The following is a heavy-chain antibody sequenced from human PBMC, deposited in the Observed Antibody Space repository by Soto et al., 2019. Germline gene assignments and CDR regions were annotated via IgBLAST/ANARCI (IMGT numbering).Heavy chain of an antibody. Sequence: GGSLRLSCAASGFTFGTYAMNWVRQAPGKGLEWVSGITGSGGSTYYADSVRGRFTISRDNSKNALYLQMNSLRGDDTAVYYCAKDRSVDTRDWFDPWGQGTLVTVSS. CDR3: AKDRSVDTRDWFDP. J-gene: IGHJ5*02. D-gene: IGHD5-18*01. V-gene: IGHV3-23*01. CDR1: GFTFGTYA. CDR2: ITGSGGST.